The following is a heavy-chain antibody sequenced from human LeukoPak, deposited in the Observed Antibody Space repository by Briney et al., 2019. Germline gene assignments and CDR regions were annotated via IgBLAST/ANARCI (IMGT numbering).Heavy chain of an antibody. CDR2: ISSSSSYI. CDR1: GFTFSSYS. J-gene: IGHJ6*03. CDR3: ARCGDGYLYYMDV. D-gene: IGHD5-24*01. V-gene: IGHV3-21*04. Sequence: GGSLRLSCAASGFTFSSYSMNWVRQAPGKGLEWVSSISSSSSYIHYADSVKGRFTISRDNAKNSLYLQMNSLRAEDTAVYYCARCGDGYLYYMDVWGKGTTVTISS.